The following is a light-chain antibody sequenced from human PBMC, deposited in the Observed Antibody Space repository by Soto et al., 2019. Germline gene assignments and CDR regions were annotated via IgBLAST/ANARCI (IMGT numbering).Light chain of an antibody. CDR3: WFYARIDVV. V-gene: IGLV2-23*01. J-gene: IGLJ2*01. CDR2: EAT. Sequence: QSVLTQPASVSGSPGQSIAISCTGTSSDVGTSNLVSWYQQKPGKAPKLMIYEATKRPSGVSNRFSGSKSGNTASLTISGLLTEDEADYYCWFYARIDVVLGGGTKLTVL. CDR1: SSDVGTSNL.